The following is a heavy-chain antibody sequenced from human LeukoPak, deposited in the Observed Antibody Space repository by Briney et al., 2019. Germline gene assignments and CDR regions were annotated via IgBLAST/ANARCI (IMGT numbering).Heavy chain of an antibody. CDR1: GFTVSSNY. V-gene: IGHV3-53*01. Sequence: PGGSLRLSCAASGFTVSSNYMGWVRQAPGKGLEWVSVIYSGGSTYYADSVKGRFTISRDNSKNTLYLQMNSLRAEDTAVYYCARALSGRYGMDVWGKGTTVTVSS. CDR3: ARALSGRYGMDV. CDR2: IYSGGST. D-gene: IGHD3-10*01. J-gene: IGHJ6*04.